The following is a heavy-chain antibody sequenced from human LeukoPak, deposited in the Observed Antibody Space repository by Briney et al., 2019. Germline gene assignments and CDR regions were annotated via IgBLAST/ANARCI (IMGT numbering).Heavy chain of an antibody. D-gene: IGHD4-11*01. CDR3: ARGLTVTTYFDY. Sequence: SETLSLTCTVSGGSISSYYWSLIRQPPGKGLEWIGYIYYSGSTNYNPSLKSRVTISVDTSKNQFSLKLSSVTAADTAVYYCARGLTVTTYFDYWGQGTLVTVSS. CDR2: IYYSGST. J-gene: IGHJ4*02. CDR1: GGSISSYY. V-gene: IGHV4-59*01.